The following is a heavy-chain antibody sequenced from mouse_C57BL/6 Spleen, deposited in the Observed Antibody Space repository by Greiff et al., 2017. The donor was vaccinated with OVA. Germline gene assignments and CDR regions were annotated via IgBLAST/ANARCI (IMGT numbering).Heavy chain of an antibody. V-gene: IGHV1-26*01. CDR2: INPNNGGT. CDR3: APYSAWFAY. J-gene: IGHJ3*01. CDR1: GYTFTDYY. Sequence: VQLQQSGPELVKPGASVKISCKASGYTFTDYYMNWVKQSHGKSLEWIGDINPNNGGTSYNQKFKGKATLTVDKSSSTAYMELRSLTSEDSAVYYCAPYSAWFAYWGQGTLVTVSA.